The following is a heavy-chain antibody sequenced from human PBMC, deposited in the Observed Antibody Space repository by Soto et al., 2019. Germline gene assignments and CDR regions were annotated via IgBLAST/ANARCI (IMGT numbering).Heavy chain of an antibody. Sequence: QVQLVQSGAEEKKPGASVKVSCKASGYTFTSYAINWVRQAPGQSLEWMGWITAGNGNTKYSQKFQGSVTITRDTSESTAYMELSSLKSEATAVYYCARGDWWLFDYWGQGTLVTVSS. CDR1: GYTFTSYA. CDR2: ITAGNGNT. D-gene: IGHD2-8*02. CDR3: ARGDWWLFDY. J-gene: IGHJ4*02. V-gene: IGHV1-3*05.